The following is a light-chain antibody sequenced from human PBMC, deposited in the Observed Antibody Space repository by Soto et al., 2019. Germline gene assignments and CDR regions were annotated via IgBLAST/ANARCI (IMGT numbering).Light chain of an antibody. CDR2: GAS. Sequence: EIVLTQSPGTLSLSPGERATLSCRASQSITNNYLAWYQQKPGRAHRLLIYGASTRATGIPARFSGSGSGTEFTLTISSLQSEDFAVYYCQQYNNWPWTFGQGTKVDIK. CDR3: QQYNNWPWT. J-gene: IGKJ1*01. CDR1: QSITNN. V-gene: IGKV3-15*01.